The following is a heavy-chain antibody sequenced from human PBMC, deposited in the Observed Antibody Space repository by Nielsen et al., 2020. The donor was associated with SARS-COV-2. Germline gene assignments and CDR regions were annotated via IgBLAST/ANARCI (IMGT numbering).Heavy chain of an antibody. Sequence: GESLKISCAASGFTFSSYGMHWVRQAPGKGLEWVANIKQDGSEKYYVDSVKGRFTISRDNAKNSLYLQMNSLRAEDTAVYYCARDGNIAVEGADYWGQGTLVTVSS. D-gene: IGHD6-19*01. CDR1: GFTFSSYG. J-gene: IGHJ4*02. V-gene: IGHV3-7*01. CDR3: ARDGNIAVEGADY. CDR2: IKQDGSEK.